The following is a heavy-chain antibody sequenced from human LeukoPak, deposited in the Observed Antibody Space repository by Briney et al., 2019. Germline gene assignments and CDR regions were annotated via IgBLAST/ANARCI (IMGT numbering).Heavy chain of an antibody. CDR1: GYTFTSYA. CDR3: ARGGHGDSSGYYYPVAFDI. V-gene: IGHV1-3*01. J-gene: IGHJ3*02. D-gene: IGHD3-22*01. Sequence: RRASVKVSCKASGYTFTSYAMHWVRQAPGQRLEWMGWINAGNGNTKYSQKFQGRVTITRDTSASTAYMELSSLRSEDTAVYYCARGGHGDSSGYYYPVAFDIWGQGTMVTVSS. CDR2: INAGNGNT.